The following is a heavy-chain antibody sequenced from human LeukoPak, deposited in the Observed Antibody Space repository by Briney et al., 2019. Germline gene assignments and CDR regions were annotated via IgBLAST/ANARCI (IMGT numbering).Heavy chain of an antibody. Sequence: GASVKVSCKASGYTFTGYYMYWVRQAPGQGLEWMSRINPNSGGTDYAQNFQGRVTMTRDTSISTAYMELSRLRSDDTAVYYCARGYCSGGTCYLVENWFDPWGQGTLVTVSS. J-gene: IGHJ5*02. CDR3: ARGYCSGGTCYLVENWFDP. CDR2: INPNSGGT. V-gene: IGHV1-2*06. D-gene: IGHD2-15*01. CDR1: GYTFTGYY.